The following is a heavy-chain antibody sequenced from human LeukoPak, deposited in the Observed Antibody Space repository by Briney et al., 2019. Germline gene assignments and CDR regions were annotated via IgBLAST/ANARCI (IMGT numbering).Heavy chain of an antibody. CDR1: GLTYSVYW. CDR3: VRHYYDSSGWSFDM. V-gene: IGHV3-7*01. J-gene: IGHJ3*02. Sequence: AGGSLRLSCAASGLTYSVYWMGWVRQAPGKGLEWVADIKHDGSETYHVDFVKGRFTVSRDNAESSLYLQMNSLRAEDTALYYCVRHYYDSSGWSFDMWGQGTMVTVSP. D-gene: IGHD3-22*01. CDR2: IKHDGSET.